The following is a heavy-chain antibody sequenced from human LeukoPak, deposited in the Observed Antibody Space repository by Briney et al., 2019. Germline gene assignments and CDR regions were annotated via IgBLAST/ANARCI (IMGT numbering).Heavy chain of an antibody. CDR3: ARYGHSSVINYYYGMDV. Sequence: ASVKVSCKASGYTFTSYGIGWVRQAPGQGLEWMGWISTYNGKRNYAQKFQDRVTMTTDTSTSTAYMELRSLRSDDTAVYYCARYGHSSVINYYYGMDVWGQGTTVTVSS. CDR2: ISTYNGKR. D-gene: IGHD6-19*01. V-gene: IGHV1-18*01. J-gene: IGHJ6*02. CDR1: GYTFTSYG.